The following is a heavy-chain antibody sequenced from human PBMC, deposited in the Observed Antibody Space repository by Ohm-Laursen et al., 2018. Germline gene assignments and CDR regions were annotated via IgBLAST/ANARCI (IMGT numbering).Heavy chain of an antibody. J-gene: IGHJ4*02. CDR1: GASISSNY. D-gene: IGHD1-26*01. V-gene: IGHV4-59*07. CDR2: IYYSGST. Sequence: SVTLSLPCTVSGASISSNYWSWIRQPPGKGLEWIGYIYYSGSTNYNPSLKSRVTISLDTSKNQFSLKLSSVTTADTAVYYCAKRIGGYGTFDYWGQGTLVTVSS. CDR3: AKRIGGYGTFDY.